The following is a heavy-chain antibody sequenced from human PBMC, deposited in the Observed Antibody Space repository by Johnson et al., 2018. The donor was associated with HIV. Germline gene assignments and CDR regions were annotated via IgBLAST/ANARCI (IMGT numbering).Heavy chain of an antibody. D-gene: IGHD3-10*01. CDR3: AKEGVVGSYLGAFDI. V-gene: IGHV3-30*04. Sequence: QVQLVESGGGVVQPGRSLRLSCAASGFNFRTYAMHWVRPAPGKGLEWVAVISYDGSNKYYADPVKGRLTISRDNSKHQLDLQLNSLSAEDTAVYYCAKEGVVGSYLGAFDIWGQGTMVTVSS. CDR2: ISYDGSNK. CDR1: GFNFRTYA. J-gene: IGHJ3*02.